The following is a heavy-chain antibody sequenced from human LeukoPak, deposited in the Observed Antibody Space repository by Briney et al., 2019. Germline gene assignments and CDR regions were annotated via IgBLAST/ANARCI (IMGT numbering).Heavy chain of an antibody. D-gene: IGHD5-18*01. CDR2: VSGSGGDT. Sequence: GGTLRLSCAASGFTFSSSAMSWVRQAPGKGLEWVSTVSGSGGDTYYADSVKGRFTISRDNSKNTLYLQMNSLRAADTAVYYCARENVNGYADYWGQGTLVTVSS. CDR3: ARENVNGYADY. CDR1: GFTFSSSA. J-gene: IGHJ4*02. V-gene: IGHV3-23*01.